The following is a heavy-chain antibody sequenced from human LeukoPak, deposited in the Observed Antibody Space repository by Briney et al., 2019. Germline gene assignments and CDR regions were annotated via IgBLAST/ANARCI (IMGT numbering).Heavy chain of an antibody. CDR2: IRYDGSNK. V-gene: IGHV3-30*02. J-gene: IGHJ4*02. D-gene: IGHD2-2*01. CDR1: GFTFSSYG. Sequence: PGGSLRLSCAASGFTFSSYGMHWVRQAPGKGLEWVAFIRYDGSNKYYADSVKGRFTISRDNSKNTLYLQMNSLRAEDTAVYYCAKDAGKYCSSTSCSRTDFDYWGQGTLVTVSS. CDR3: AKDAGKYCSSTSCSRTDFDY.